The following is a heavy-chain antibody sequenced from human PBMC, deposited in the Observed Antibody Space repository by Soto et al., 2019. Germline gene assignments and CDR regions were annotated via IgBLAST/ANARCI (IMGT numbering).Heavy chain of an antibody. CDR1: GFTFSSYS. CDR3: ARVQNLGSGSYFYYYYMDV. V-gene: IGHV3-21*01. D-gene: IGHD3-10*01. CDR2: ISSSSSYI. J-gene: IGHJ6*03. Sequence: EVQLVESGGGLVKPGGSLRLSCAASGFTFSSYSMNWVRQAPGKGLEWVSSISSSSSYIYYADSVKGRFTISRDNAKNSLYLQMNSLRAEDTAVYYCARVQNLGSGSYFYYYYMDVWGKGTTVTVSS.